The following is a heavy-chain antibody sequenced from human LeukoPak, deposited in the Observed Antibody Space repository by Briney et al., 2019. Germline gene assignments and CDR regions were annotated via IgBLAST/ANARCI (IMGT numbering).Heavy chain of an antibody. D-gene: IGHD6-19*01. CDR3: ARFRSVTGNNWFDP. CDR2: IYPGDSDT. CDR1: GYSFTSYW. J-gene: IGHJ5*02. V-gene: IGHV5-51*01. Sequence: GESLKISCKGSGYSFTSYWIGWVRQMPGKGLEWMGIIYPGDSDTRYSPSFQGQVTISADKSISTAYLQWSSLKATDSARYYCARFRSVTGNNWFDPWGQGTLVTVSS.